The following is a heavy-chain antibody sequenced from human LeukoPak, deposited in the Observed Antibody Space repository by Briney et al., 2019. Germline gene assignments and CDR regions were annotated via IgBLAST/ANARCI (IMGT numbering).Heavy chain of an antibody. Sequence: GGSLRLSCAASGLTFSSYSMNWVRQAPGKGLEWVSSISSSSSYIYYADSVKGRFTISRDNAKNSLYLQMNSLRAEDTDVYYCARARGGYTWNYESTAEPEKFDYWGQGTLVTVSS. CDR3: ARARGGYTWNYESTAEPEKFDY. J-gene: IGHJ4*02. D-gene: IGHD1-7*01. CDR1: GLTFSSYS. V-gene: IGHV3-21*01. CDR2: ISSSSSYI.